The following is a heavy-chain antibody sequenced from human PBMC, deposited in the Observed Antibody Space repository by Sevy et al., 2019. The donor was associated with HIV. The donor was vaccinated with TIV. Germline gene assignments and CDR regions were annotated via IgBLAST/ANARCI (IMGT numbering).Heavy chain of an antibody. V-gene: IGHV4-39*01. D-gene: IGHD3-3*01. CDR1: GDSIRSSSYY. CDR3: ASIKIFGVLSDYFDY. J-gene: IGHJ4*02. Sequence: SETLSLTCTVSGDSIRSSSYYWGWIRQPPGKGLGWIGSIYYSGSTYYNPSLKSRVTISMDTSKNQFSLKLSSVTAADTAVYYCASIKIFGVLSDYFDYWGQGTLVTVSS. CDR2: IYYSGST.